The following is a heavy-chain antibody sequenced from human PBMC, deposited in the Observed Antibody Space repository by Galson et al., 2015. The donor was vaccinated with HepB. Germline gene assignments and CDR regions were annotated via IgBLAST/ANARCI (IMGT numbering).Heavy chain of an antibody. D-gene: IGHD6-19*01. CDR1: GFTVSSNY. V-gene: IGHV3-66*01. Sequence: SLRLSCAASGFTVSSNYMSWVRQAPGKGLEWVSVIYSGGSTYYADSVKGRFTIYRDKSKNTLYLQMNSLRAEDTAVYYCARAILSLRIAVAGPVYGMDVWGQGPRSPSP. CDR3: ARAILSLRIAVAGPVYGMDV. CDR2: IYSGGST. J-gene: IGHJ6*02.